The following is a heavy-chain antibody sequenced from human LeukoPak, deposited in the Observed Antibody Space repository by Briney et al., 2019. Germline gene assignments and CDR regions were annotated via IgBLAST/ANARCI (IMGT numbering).Heavy chain of an antibody. V-gene: IGHV1-69*01. Sequence: SVKVSCKASGGTFSSYAISWVRQAPGQGLEWMGGIVPIFGTANYAQKFQGRVTITADESTSTAYMELSSLRSEDTAVYYCAAPRTYYYDSSGYFDYWGQGTLVTVSS. CDR1: GGTFSSYA. CDR2: IVPIFGTA. D-gene: IGHD3-22*01. CDR3: AAPRTYYYDSSGYFDY. J-gene: IGHJ4*02.